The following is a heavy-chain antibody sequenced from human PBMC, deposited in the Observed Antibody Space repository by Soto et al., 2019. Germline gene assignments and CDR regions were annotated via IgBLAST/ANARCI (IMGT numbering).Heavy chain of an antibody. V-gene: IGHV3-30-3*01. J-gene: IGHJ3*02. CDR3: ARSPRAEWAFDI. D-gene: IGHD3-3*01. CDR1: AFSCGSYA. Sequence: GVSLSLSCAAPAFSCGSYAMHWGRQAPGKGLEWVAVISYDGSNKYYADSVKGRFTISRDNSKNTLYLQMNSLRAEDTAVYYCARSPRAEWAFDIWGQGTMVTVSS. CDR2: ISYDGSNK.